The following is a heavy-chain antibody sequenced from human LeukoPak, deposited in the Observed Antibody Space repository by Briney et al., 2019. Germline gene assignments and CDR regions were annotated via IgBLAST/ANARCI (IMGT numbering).Heavy chain of an antibody. Sequence: SSETLSLTCAVYGGSFSGYYWSWIRQPPGKGLEWIGEINHSGSTNYNPSLKSRVTISVDTSKNQFSLKLSSVTAADTAVYYCARFWHSSVMNNWFDPWGQGTLVTVSS. D-gene: IGHD2-21*01. CDR2: INHSGST. CDR3: ARFWHSSVMNNWFDP. V-gene: IGHV4-34*01. CDR1: GGSFSGYY. J-gene: IGHJ5*02.